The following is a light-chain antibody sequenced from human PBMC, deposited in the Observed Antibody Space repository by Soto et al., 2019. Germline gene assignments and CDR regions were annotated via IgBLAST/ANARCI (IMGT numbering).Light chain of an antibody. V-gene: IGLV2-14*01. CDR3: SSYAGSSIL. Sequence: QSALTQPASVSGSPGQSITISCTGTNSDVGGYNYVSWYQQQPGKTPKLMIYEVSNRPSGVSNRFSGSKSGNTASLTISGLQAEDEADYYCSSYAGSSILFGGGTQLTVL. CDR1: NSDVGGYNY. J-gene: IGLJ7*01. CDR2: EVS.